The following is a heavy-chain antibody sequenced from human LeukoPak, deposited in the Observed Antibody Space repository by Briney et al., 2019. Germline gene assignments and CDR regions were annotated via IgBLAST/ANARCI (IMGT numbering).Heavy chain of an antibody. D-gene: IGHD2-15*01. Sequence: GGSLRLSCAASGFTFSSYWMSWVRRAPGKGLEWVANIEEDGSEKYFVDSVKGRFTISRDNAKNSLYLQMNSLRAEDTAVYYCARGRKYDGRSSYYGLDVWGQGTTVTVSS. CDR1: GFTFSSYW. CDR3: ARGRKYDGRSSYYGLDV. CDR2: IEEDGSEK. V-gene: IGHV3-7*04. J-gene: IGHJ6*02.